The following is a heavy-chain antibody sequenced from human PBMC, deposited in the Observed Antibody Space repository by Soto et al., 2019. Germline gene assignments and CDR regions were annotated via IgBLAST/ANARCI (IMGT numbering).Heavy chain of an antibody. Sequence: PSETLSLTCTVSGGSISSSSYYWGWIRQPPGKGLEWIGSIYYSGSTYYNPSLKSRVTISVDTSKNQFSLKLSSVTAADTAVYYCARLCSGGSCCYWGQGTLVTVSS. CDR3: ARLCSGGSCCY. J-gene: IGHJ4*02. D-gene: IGHD2-15*01. CDR2: IYYSGST. V-gene: IGHV4-39*01. CDR1: GGSISSSSYY.